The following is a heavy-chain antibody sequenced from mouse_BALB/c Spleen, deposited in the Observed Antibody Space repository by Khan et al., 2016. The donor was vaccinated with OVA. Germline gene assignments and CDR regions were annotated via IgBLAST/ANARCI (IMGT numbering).Heavy chain of an antibody. CDR3: ARQPYYHYNVMDY. CDR2: IWSDGST. CDR1: GFSLTNYG. J-gene: IGHJ4*01. D-gene: IGHD2-10*01. V-gene: IGHV2-6-1*01. Sequence: QIQLVQSGPGLVAPSQSLSITCTISGFSLTNYGVHWVRQPPGKGLEWLVVIWSDGSTTSNSALKSRLTINKDNSKSQVFLKMNSLQTDDTAMYFCARQPYYHYNVMDYWGQGTSVTVSS.